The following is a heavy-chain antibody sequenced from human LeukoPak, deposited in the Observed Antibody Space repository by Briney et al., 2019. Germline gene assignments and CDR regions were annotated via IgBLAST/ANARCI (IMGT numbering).Heavy chain of an antibody. V-gene: IGHV4-34*01. Sequence: SETLSLTCAVYGGSFSGYYWSWIRQPPGKGLEWIGEINHSGSTNYNPSLKSRVTISVDTSKNQFSLKLSSVTAADTAVYYCARDGSGWYLIDYYYYYMDVWGKGTTVTVSS. J-gene: IGHJ6*03. CDR2: INHSGST. D-gene: IGHD6-19*01. CDR1: GGSFSGYY. CDR3: ARDGSGWYLIDYYYYYMDV.